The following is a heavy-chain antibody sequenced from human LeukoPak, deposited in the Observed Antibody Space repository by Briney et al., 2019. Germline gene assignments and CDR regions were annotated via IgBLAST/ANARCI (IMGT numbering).Heavy chain of an antibody. CDR3: TRGGYGGPRVAFDY. CDR1: GYTFTVYN. J-gene: IGHJ4*02. CDR2: INPNSGGT. V-gene: IGHV1-2*02. Sequence: ASVKVSCKASGYTFTVYNMHRVRHAPGQGLEWMGWINPNSGGTNYAQKFQGRVTMTRDTSISTAYMELSRLRSDDTAVYYCTRGGYGGPRVAFDYWGQGTLVTVSS. D-gene: IGHD1-1*01.